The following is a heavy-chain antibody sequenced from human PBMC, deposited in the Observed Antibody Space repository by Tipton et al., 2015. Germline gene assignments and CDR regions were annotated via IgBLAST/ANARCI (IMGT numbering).Heavy chain of an antibody. CDR2: IYYSGNT. V-gene: IGHV4-59*01. Sequence: TLSLTCTVSGGSISTYSWNWIRQPPGKGLEWIGYIYYSGNTNYNPSLKSRVTISVDTSKNQFSLKLSSVTAADTAVYYCARWVVPAARNWFDPWGQGTLITVSS. CDR3: ARWVVPAARNWFDP. CDR1: GGSISTYS. J-gene: IGHJ5*02. D-gene: IGHD2-2*01.